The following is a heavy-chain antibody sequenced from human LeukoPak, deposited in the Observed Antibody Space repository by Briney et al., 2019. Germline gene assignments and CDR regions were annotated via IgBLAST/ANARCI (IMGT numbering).Heavy chain of an antibody. CDR1: GFTFSSYS. D-gene: IGHD2-2*01. CDR2: ISSSSSYI. Sequence: PGGSLRLSCAASGFTFSSYSMNWVRQAPGRGLEWVSSISSSSSYIYYADSVKGRFTISRDNSKNTLYLQMNSLRAEDTAVYYCAKVVDWEVPAVDYWGQGTLVTVSS. J-gene: IGHJ4*02. V-gene: IGHV3-21*04. CDR3: AKVVDWEVPAVDY.